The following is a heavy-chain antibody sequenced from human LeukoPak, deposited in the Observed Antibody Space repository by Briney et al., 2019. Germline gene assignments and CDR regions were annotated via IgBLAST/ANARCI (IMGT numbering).Heavy chain of an antibody. Sequence: GGSLRLSCAASGFTFSNYGMHWVRQDPGKGLEWVAFIRSDGINKYHADSVKGRFTISRDNSKNTLYLQMNRLRAEDTAVYYCAKLGKTENHYGSGRFSYYYYMDVWGKGTTVTISS. V-gene: IGHV3-30*02. J-gene: IGHJ6*03. CDR2: IRSDGINK. CDR1: GFTFSNYG. CDR3: AKLGKTENHYGSGRFSYYYYMDV. D-gene: IGHD3-10*01.